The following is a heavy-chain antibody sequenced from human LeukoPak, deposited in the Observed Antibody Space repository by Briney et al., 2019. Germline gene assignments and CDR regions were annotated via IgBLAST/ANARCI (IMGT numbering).Heavy chain of an antibody. CDR1: GFTFSSYG. D-gene: IGHD3-16*01. CDR2: ISYDESNK. J-gene: IGHJ4*02. Sequence: GGSLRLSCAASGFTFSSYGMHWVRQAPGKGLEWVAVISYDESNKYYTDSVKGRFTISRDNSKNTLYLQMNSLRAEDTAVYYCAKGGVEIDYWGQGTLVTVSS. CDR3: AKGGVEIDY. V-gene: IGHV3-30*18.